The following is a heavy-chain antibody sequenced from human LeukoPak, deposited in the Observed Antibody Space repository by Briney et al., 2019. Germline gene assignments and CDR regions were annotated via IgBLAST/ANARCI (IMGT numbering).Heavy chain of an antibody. J-gene: IGHJ4*02. CDR1: GGTFSSYA. Sequence: GASVKVPCKASGGTFSSYAISWVRQAPGQGLEWMGGIIPIFGTAFYAQKFQGRVTLTADESTSTAYMELSSLRSEDTAVYYCARGISGVFGYFDYWGQGTLVTVSS. V-gene: IGHV1-69*13. CDR2: IIPIFGTA. CDR3: ARGISGVFGYFDY. D-gene: IGHD3-10*01.